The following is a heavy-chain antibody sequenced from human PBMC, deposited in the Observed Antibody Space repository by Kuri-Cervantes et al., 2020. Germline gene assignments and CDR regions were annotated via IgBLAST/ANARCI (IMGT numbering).Heavy chain of an antibody. CDR2: ISGSGGST. J-gene: IGHJ6*02. Sequence: GESLKISCAASGFTFSSYAMSWVRQAPGKGLEWVSAISGSGGSTYYADSVKGRFTISRDNSRNSLYLQMNTLRIEDTALYYCAKASSNWYVGMDVWGQGTTVTVSS. CDR1: GFTFSSYA. CDR3: AKASSNWYVGMDV. D-gene: IGHD6-13*01. V-gene: IGHV3-23*01.